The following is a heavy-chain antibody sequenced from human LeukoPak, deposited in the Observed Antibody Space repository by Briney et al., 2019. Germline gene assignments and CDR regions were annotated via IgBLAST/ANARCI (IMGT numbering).Heavy chain of an antibody. V-gene: IGHV4-38-2*02. J-gene: IGHJ6*03. CDR1: VRSFSSYY. CDR3: ARGITMVRGAEDMDV. Sequence: SHTLSPTHTVSVRSFSSYYWRWIRQPPGKGREWVGSIYHSWRPYYNPSLKSRVTISVDTSNNQFSLKLSSATTADTAVYYCARGITMVRGAEDMDVWGKGTTVTVSS. D-gene: IGHD3-10*01. CDR2: IYHSWRP.